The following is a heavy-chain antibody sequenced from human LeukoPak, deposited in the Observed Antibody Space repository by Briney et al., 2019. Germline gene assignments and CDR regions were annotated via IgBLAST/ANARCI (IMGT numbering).Heavy chain of an antibody. Sequence: GALRLSCAASGFTFSSYWMSWIRQPPGKGLEWIGEINHSGSTNYNPSLKSRVTISVDTSKNQFSLKLSSVTAADTAVYYCAGEYYGSGSYYNAWFDPWGQGTLVTVSS. D-gene: IGHD3-10*01. CDR2: INHSGST. CDR1: GFTFSSYW. V-gene: IGHV4-34*01. CDR3: AGEYYGSGSYYNAWFDP. J-gene: IGHJ5*02.